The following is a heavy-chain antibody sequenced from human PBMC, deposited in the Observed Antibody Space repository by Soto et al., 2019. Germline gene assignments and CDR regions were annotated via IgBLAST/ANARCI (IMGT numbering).Heavy chain of an antibody. D-gene: IGHD2-8*01. CDR2: LVGSGADK. Sequence: GSPRLSRADPRFRLSAYARNSVRPAPGEGVQWGSGLVGSGADKNYADSVRGRFTVSRDNSKNTLYLQMNSLRDKDTAVYYCANDLIAGNGVWEAFDMWGRGTKVTVSS. J-gene: IGHJ3*02. CDR1: RFRLSAYA. CDR3: ANDLIAGNGVWEAFDM. V-gene: IGHV3-23*01.